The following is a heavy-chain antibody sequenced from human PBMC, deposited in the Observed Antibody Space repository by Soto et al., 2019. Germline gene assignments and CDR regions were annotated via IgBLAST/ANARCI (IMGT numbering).Heavy chain of an antibody. D-gene: IGHD5-18*01. Sequence: QVQLQESGPGLVKPSETLSLTCTVSGGSISSYYWSWIRQPPGKGLEWIGYIYYSGSTNYNPSLKSRVTISVDTSKNHFSLKLSSVTAADTAVYYCARGGERSWIQLWSWGQGTLVTVSS. V-gene: IGHV4-59*08. CDR3: ARGGERSWIQLWS. CDR1: GGSISSYY. J-gene: IGHJ5*02. CDR2: IYYSGST.